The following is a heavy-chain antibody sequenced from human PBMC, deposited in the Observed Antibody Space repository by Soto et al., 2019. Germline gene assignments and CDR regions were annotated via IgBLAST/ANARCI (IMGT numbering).Heavy chain of an antibody. D-gene: IGHD2-2*01. J-gene: IGHJ4*02. V-gene: IGHV3-30*18. Sequence: PGGSLRLSCAASGFTFSSYGMHWVRQAPGKGLEWVAVISYDGSNKYYADSVKGRFTISRDNSKNTLYLQMNSLRAEDTAVYYCAKDQYGLTPFDYWGQGTLVTVSS. CDR3: AKDQYGLTPFDY. CDR1: GFTFSSYG. CDR2: ISYDGSNK.